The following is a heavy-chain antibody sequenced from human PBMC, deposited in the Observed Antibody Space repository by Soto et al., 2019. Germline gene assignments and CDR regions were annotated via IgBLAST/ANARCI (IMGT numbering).Heavy chain of an antibody. CDR2: IYSGGSA. CDR3: ARRGYRYGGCYFDY. D-gene: IGHD5-18*01. CDR1: GFTVSSNY. Sequence: EVQLVESGGGLVQPGGSLRLSCAASGFTVSSNYMSWVRQAPGKGLEWVSVIYSGGSAYYADSVKGRCTISRDNSKNTLYLQKNSLRAEDTAVYYCARRGYRYGGCYFDYWGQGTLVTVSS. V-gene: IGHV3-66*04. J-gene: IGHJ4*02.